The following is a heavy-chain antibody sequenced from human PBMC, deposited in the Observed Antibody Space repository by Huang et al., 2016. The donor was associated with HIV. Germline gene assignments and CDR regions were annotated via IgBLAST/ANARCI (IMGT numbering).Heavy chain of an antibody. CDR2: IYPGDSDT. J-gene: IGHJ4*02. CDR1: GYKFTRYW. V-gene: IGHV5-51*01. CDR3: ARQRASGSTYVDS. Sequence: EVQLVQSGAEVKKPGESLKISCKGSGYKFTRYWIAWVRQMPGKGRERSGFIYPGDSDTRDSPSFQGQVTISADKSINTAYLQWSSLKTSDTAMYFCARQRASGSTYVDSWGQGTLLTVYS. D-gene: IGHD2-15*01.